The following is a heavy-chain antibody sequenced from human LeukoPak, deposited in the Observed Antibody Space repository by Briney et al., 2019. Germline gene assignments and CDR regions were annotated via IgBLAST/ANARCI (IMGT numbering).Heavy chain of an antibody. Sequence: GTSLRLSCAASGFTFNSYAIHWVRQAPGKGLEWVTTISYDGRTKYYADCVKGRFIISRDNSKNTLYLQMDSLRPEDTAVYYCVRGSSSFYDSSGYSYYFDNWGQGTLVTVSS. CDR3: VRGSSSFYDSSGYSYYFDN. CDR2: ISYDGRTK. CDR1: GFTFNSYA. J-gene: IGHJ4*02. V-gene: IGHV3-30*04. D-gene: IGHD3-22*01.